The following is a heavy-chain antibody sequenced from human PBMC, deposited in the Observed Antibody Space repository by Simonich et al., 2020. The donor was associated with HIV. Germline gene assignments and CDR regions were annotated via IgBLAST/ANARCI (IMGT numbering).Heavy chain of an antibody. CDR3: ARRDRELILYFDY. Sequence: QVQLQQWGAGLLKPSETLSLTCAVYGGSFSGHYWSWIRQPPGKGLEWMGEINHSGITNYKSSLNSRATISVDKSKNQFSLKLSSVTAADTAIYYCARRDRELILYFDYWGQGNLVTVSS. D-gene: IGHD3-3*01. CDR1: GGSFSGHY. CDR2: INHSGIT. V-gene: IGHV4-34*01. J-gene: IGHJ4*02.